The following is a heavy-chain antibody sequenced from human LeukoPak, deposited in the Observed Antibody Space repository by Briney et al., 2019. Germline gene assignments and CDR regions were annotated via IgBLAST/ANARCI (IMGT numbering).Heavy chain of an antibody. Sequence: ASVKVSCKASGYTFTGYYMHWVRQAPGQGLEWMGWINPNSGGTNYAQKFQGRVTMTRDTSISTAYMELSRLRSDDTAVYYCARDVRIVGATPIDYWGQRTLVTVSS. J-gene: IGHJ4*02. D-gene: IGHD1-26*01. V-gene: IGHV1-2*02. CDR3: ARDVRIVGATPIDY. CDR1: GYTFTGYY. CDR2: INPNSGGT.